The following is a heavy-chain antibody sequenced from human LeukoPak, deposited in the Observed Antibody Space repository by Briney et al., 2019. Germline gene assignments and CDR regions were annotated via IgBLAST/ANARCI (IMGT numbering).Heavy chain of an antibody. J-gene: IGHJ5*02. D-gene: IGHD3-9*01. Sequence: SETLSLTCTVSAGSISGYYWSWIRQPPGKGLEWIGYIYYSGSTNYNPSLKSRVTISVDTSKNQFSLKLSSVTAADTAVYYCARGLHYDILTGVVREFDPWGQGTLVTVSS. CDR3: ARGLHYDILTGVVREFDP. CDR2: IYYSGST. CDR1: AGSISGYY. V-gene: IGHV4-59*08.